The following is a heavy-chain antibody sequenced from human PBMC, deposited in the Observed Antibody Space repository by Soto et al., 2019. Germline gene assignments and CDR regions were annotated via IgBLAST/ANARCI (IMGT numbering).Heavy chain of an antibody. CDR2: ISYDGSNK. CDR1: GFTFSSYA. V-gene: IGHV3-30-3*01. Sequence: GGSLRLSCAASGFTFSSYAMHWVRQAPGKGLEWVAVISYDGSNKYYADSVKGRFTISRDNSKNTLYLQMNSLRAEDTAVYYCAKGLALMADHWGQGTPVTVSS. CDR3: AKGLALMADH. J-gene: IGHJ4*02. D-gene: IGHD2-21*01.